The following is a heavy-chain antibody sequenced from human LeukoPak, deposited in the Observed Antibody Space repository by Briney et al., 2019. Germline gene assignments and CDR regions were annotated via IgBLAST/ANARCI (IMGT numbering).Heavy chain of an antibody. CDR3: ASRLMVEMATYFDY. CDR2: ISPIFGSA. Sequence: GSSVKLSCKASGGTFSNYGFNWVRQAPGQGLEWMGGISPIFGSANYAQRFQGRVTITADESTSTAYMDLSSLRSEDTAVYYCASRLMVEMATYFDYWGQGTLVTVSS. D-gene: IGHD5-24*01. CDR1: GGTFSNYG. V-gene: IGHV1-69*01. J-gene: IGHJ4*02.